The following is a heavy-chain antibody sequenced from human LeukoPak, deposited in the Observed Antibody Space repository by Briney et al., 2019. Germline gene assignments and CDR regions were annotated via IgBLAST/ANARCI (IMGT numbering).Heavy chain of an antibody. Sequence: PGGSLRLSCAASGFTFSSYAMSWVRQAPGKGLEWVSAISGSGGSTYYADSVKGRFTISRDNSKNTLYLQMNSLRAEDTAVYYCAKKARVDFGVPGAPNYMDVWGKGTTVTVSS. V-gene: IGHV3-23*01. D-gene: IGHD3-3*01. CDR3: AKKARVDFGVPGAPNYMDV. CDR1: GFTFSSYA. CDR2: ISGSGGST. J-gene: IGHJ6*03.